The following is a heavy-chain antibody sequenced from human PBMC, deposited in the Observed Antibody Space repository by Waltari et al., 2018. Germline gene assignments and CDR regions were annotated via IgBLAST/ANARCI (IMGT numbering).Heavy chain of an antibody. CDR3: ARDWPIEGRHQIDLKPNYYYYGMDV. V-gene: IGHV1-18*04. CDR1: GYTFTSYG. J-gene: IGHJ6*02. Sequence: QVQLVQSGAEVKKPGASVKVSCKASGYTFTSYGISWVRQAPGQGLEWMGWISAYNGNTNYAQKPQGRVTMTTDTSTSTDYMELWSVRSEDTSVYYCARDWPIEGRHQIDLKPNYYYYGMDVWGQGTTVTVAS. D-gene: IGHD1-26*01. CDR2: ISAYNGNT.